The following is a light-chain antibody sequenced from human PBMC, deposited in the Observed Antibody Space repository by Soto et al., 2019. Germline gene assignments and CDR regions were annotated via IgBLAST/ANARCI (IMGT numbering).Light chain of an antibody. V-gene: IGKV4-1*01. Sequence: DIVMTQSPDSLAVSLGARATINCKSSQSVLYSSNNKNYLAWYQRRPGQPPKLLIYWASTRESGVPDRFSGSGSGTDFTLTITSLQAEDVAVYYCQQYESTPPTFGQGTKLEIK. CDR1: QSVLYSSNNKNY. CDR3: QQYESTPPT. J-gene: IGKJ2*01. CDR2: WAS.